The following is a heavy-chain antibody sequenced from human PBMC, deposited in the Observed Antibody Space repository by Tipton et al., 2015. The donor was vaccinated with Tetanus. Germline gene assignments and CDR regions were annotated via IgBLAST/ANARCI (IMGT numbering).Heavy chain of an antibody. CDR3: AKSVRYYDSSGYTDLFDY. J-gene: IGHJ4*02. CDR1: GFTFSSYA. Sequence: SLRLSCAASGFTFSSYAMSWVRQAPGKGLEWVSAISGSGGSTYYADSVKGRFTISRDNSKNTLYLQMNSLRAEDTAVYYCAKSVRYYDSSGYTDLFDYWGQGTLVTVSS. D-gene: IGHD3-22*01. CDR2: ISGSGGST. V-gene: IGHV3-23*01.